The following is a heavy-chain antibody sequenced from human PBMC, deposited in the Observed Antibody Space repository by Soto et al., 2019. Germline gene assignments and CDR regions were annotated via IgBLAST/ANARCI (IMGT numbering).Heavy chain of an antibody. CDR1: GYSFTTYW. CDR3: ARHEQYFYSYYGMDV. CDR2: IYPGGGSEN. Sequence: GESLKISCNTSGYSFTTYWIAWVRQMPWKGLEWVGIIYPGGGSENRYNPSFQGRVTISADRSTATAYLEWHSLRASDTATYYCARHEQYFYSYYGMDVWGQGTTVTVSS. V-gene: IGHV5-51*01. J-gene: IGHJ6*02.